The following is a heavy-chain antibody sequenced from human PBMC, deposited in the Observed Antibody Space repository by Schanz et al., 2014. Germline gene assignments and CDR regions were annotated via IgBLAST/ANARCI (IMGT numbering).Heavy chain of an antibody. CDR2: MYMDGTT. CDR1: GFTVSNNF. Sequence: LLVESGGGLIQPGGSLRLSCAASGFTVSNNFMTWVRQAPGKGLEWVSVMYMDGTTFYADSVKGRFTLSRDNSRDTMYLHMNSLRAEDTAVYYCARDLGLDGWGQGTTVTVSS. J-gene: IGHJ6*02. CDR3: ARDLGLDG. V-gene: IGHV3-53*01.